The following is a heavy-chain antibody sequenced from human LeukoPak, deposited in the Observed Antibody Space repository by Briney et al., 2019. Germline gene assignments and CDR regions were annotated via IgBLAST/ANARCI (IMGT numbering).Heavy chain of an antibody. D-gene: IGHD6-13*01. CDR1: GFTFSSYG. Sequence: PGGSLRLSCAASGFTFSSYGMHWVRQAPGKGLEWVAVIWYDGSNKYYADSVKGRFTISRDNSENTLYLQMNSLRAEDTAVYYCAKDRDRVAAAGLFDYWGQGTLVTVSS. J-gene: IGHJ4*02. V-gene: IGHV3-33*06. CDR3: AKDRDRVAAAGLFDY. CDR2: IWYDGSNK.